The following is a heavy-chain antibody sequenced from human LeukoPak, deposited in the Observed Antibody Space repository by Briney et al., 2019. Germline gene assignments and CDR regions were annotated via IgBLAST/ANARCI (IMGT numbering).Heavy chain of an antibody. J-gene: IGHJ4*02. CDR2: ITGSGDST. D-gene: IGHD2-15*01. Sequence: PGGSLRLSCAASGFTFDNYAMSWVRQAPGKGLEWVSTITGSGDSTYYADSVEGRFTISRDSSKNTLYLQMSSLRGEDTAVYYCAKHLGSVCAGGTCYYLDYWGQGTLVTVSS. V-gene: IGHV3-23*01. CDR1: GFTFDNYA. CDR3: AKHLGSVCAGGTCYYLDY.